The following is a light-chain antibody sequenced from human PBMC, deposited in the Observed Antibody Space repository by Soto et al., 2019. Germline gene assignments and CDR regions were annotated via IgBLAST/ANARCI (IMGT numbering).Light chain of an antibody. CDR2: GAS. J-gene: IGKJ1*01. V-gene: IGKV3-20*01. CDR1: QSVSSSY. CDR3: QHYGSSPTWT. Sequence: EIVLTQSPGTLSLSPGERATLSCRASQSVSSSYLAWYQQKPGQAPRLLIYGASGRATGIPDRFSGSGSGTDFTLTISRLEPEDFAVYYCQHYGSSPTWTFGQGTKVEIK.